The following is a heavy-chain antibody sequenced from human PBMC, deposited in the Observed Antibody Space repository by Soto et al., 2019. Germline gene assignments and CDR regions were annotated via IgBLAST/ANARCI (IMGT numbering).Heavy chain of an antibody. CDR2: INPQTGGT. CDR3: ARERYQVISDGMDV. J-gene: IGHJ6*02. V-gene: IGHV1-2*02. D-gene: IGHD2-2*01. CDR1: AHTFTGYY. Sequence: DAGKVWCKATAHTFTGYYIHCVREAPGQVLEWMGWINPQTGGTSYAQKFQGRVTLSRDTSINTAYLELSRLTFDDAAVYFCARERYQVISDGMDVWGQGTTVTVSS.